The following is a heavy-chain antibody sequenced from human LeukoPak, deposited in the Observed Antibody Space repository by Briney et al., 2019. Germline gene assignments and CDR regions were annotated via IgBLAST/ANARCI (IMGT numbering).Heavy chain of an antibody. D-gene: IGHD3-10*01. V-gene: IGHV4-30-2*01. Sequence: PAQTLSLTWGVASGSISMGGYSWSWIRQPPGKGLDLIGDIDDIGSTYYNPCLKSPSTVSVDRYKNQFSLKMSSVTAADTAVYYCARAQYGSGREPFPYDYWGQGTLVTVSS. CDR3: ARAQYGSGREPFPYDY. CDR2: IDDIGST. CDR1: SGSISMGGYS. J-gene: IGHJ4*02.